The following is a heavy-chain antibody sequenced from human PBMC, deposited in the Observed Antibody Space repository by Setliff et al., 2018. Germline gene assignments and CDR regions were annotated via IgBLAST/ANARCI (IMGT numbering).Heavy chain of an antibody. Sequence: ASVKVSCKASDYIFTTYGFNWVRQAPGQGLEWMGMISTYTGKTTYAQKFQGRVTMTTDTSTGTGYMELRSLTSDDTAVYFCTTSRAPRVVLAADFDLWGQGTLVTVSS. D-gene: IGHD2-21*01. J-gene: IGHJ4*02. CDR1: DYIFTTYG. CDR3: TTSRAPRVVLAADFDL. V-gene: IGHV1-18*01. CDR2: ISTYTGKT.